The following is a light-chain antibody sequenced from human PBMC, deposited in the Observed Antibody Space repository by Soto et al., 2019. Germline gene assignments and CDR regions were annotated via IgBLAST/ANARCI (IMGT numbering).Light chain of an antibody. J-gene: IGKJ4*01. CDR1: QSVSSN. Sequence: EIVMTQSPATLSVSPWERATLSCRASQSVSSNLAWYQQKPGQAPRLLIYGASTRATGIPVRFSGSGSGTEFTLTITSLQSEDFAVYYCQEYNNWRPITFGGGTKVDNK. V-gene: IGKV3-15*01. CDR3: QEYNNWRPIT. CDR2: GAS.